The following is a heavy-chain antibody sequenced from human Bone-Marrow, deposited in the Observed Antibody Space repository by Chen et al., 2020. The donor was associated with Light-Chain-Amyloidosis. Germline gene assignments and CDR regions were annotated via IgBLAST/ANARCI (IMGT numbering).Heavy chain of an antibody. V-gene: IGHV3-9*01. CDR3: AKDVGPGTTRYFED. J-gene: IGHJ4*02. CDR1: GFTFEDSA. CDR2: RSLNSYSL. Sequence: EVQLVESGGGLVQPGRSLRLSCAASGFTFEDSAMHWVRQAPGTGLEWVAGRSLNSYSLAYADSVKGRFSLSRDNGKNSLWLQMNRLRAEDTDLDYCAKDVGPGTTRYFEDWGQGTLVTVSS. D-gene: IGHD1-7*01.